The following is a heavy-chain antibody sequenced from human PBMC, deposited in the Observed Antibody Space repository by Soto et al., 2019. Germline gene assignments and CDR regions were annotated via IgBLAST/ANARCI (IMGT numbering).Heavy chain of an antibody. D-gene: IGHD1-7*01. Sequence: GGSLRLSCSASGFTFSIYAMHWVRQAPGKGLEYVSSISTNGGSTDYADSVKGRFTISRDNSKNTLYLQMNSLRAEDTAVYYCAKDTWETGTTLNSYYYGMDVWGQGTTVTVSS. V-gene: IGHV3-64*04. J-gene: IGHJ6*02. CDR2: ISTNGGST. CDR3: AKDTWETGTTLNSYYYGMDV. CDR1: GFTFSIYA.